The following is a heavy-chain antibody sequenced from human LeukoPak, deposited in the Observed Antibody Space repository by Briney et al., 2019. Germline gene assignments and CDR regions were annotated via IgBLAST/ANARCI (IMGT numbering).Heavy chain of an antibody. CDR3: ARVPSYSNRYYYYYMDV. CDR1: GFTFSSYW. D-gene: IGHD4-11*01. J-gene: IGHJ6*03. V-gene: IGHV3-7*01. CDR2: IKQDGSEK. Sequence: GGSLRLSCAASGFTFSSYWMSWVRQAPGKGLEWVANIKQDGSEKYYVDSVKGRFTISRDNAKNSLYLQMNSLRAEDTAVYYCARVPSYSNRYYYYYMDVWGKGTTVTISS.